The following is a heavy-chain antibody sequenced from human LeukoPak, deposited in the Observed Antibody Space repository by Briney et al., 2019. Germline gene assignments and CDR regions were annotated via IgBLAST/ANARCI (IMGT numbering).Heavy chain of an antibody. J-gene: IGHJ2*01. Sequence: GGSLRLSCAAAGFTFSNYAMTWVRQAPGRGLEWVSSISGRGGSTYYADSVKGRFTISRDNSQKTLYLQMNSLRAEDTAVYYCAKYLGGSSSGWYYWYFALWGRGTLVTVSS. CDR3: AKYLGGSSSGWYYWYFAL. D-gene: IGHD6-19*01. CDR1: GFTFSNYA. V-gene: IGHV3-23*01. CDR2: ISGRGGST.